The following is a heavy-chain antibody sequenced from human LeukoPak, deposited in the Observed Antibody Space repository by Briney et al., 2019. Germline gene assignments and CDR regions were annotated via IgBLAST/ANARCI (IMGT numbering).Heavy chain of an antibody. CDR3: ARDSGVGARYFDY. D-gene: IGHD1-26*01. V-gene: IGHV4-59*08. CDR1: GGSFSGYY. CDR2: IYYSGST. Sequence: RTSETLSLTCAVYGGSFSGYYWSWIRQPPGKGLEWIGYIYYSGSTNYNPSLKSRVTISVDTSKNQFSLKLSSVTAADTAVYYCARDSGVGARYFDYWGQGTLVTVSS. J-gene: IGHJ4*02.